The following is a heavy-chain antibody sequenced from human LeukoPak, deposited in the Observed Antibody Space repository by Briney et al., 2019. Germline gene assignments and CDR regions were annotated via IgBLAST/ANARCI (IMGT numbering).Heavy chain of an antibody. D-gene: IGHD3-22*01. CDR1: GYTFTSYD. J-gene: IGHJ4*02. CDR3: ARFVHDSSGYYYFDY. Sequence: ASVKVPCKASGYTFTSYDINWVRQATGQGLEWMGWMNPNSGNTGYAQKFQGRVTMTRNTSVSTAYMELSSLRSEDTAVYYCARFVHDSSGYYYFDYWGQGTLVTVSS. CDR2: MNPNSGNT. V-gene: IGHV1-8*01.